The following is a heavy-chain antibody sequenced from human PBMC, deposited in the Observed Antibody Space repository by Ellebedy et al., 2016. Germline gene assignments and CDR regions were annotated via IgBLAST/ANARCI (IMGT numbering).Heavy chain of an antibody. Sequence: GGSLRLXXVTSGFDFSRHWMSWVRQAPGKGLEWLANIKEDGSEKYFEDSLRGRLTISRDNAKKALYLEMASLRAADTAVYYCVREMDVEEYWRGYLSFFDQWGQGTLVTVSS. J-gene: IGHJ4*02. V-gene: IGHV3-7*01. D-gene: IGHD2/OR15-2a*01. CDR2: IKEDGSEK. CDR1: GFDFSRHW. CDR3: VREMDVEEYWRGYLSFFDQ.